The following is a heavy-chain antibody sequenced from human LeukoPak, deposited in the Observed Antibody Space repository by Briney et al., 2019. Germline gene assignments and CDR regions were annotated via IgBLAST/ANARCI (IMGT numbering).Heavy chain of an antibody. CDR2: VDAAGTT. D-gene: IGHD6-6*01. J-gene: IGHJ4*02. CDR3: AKGHRASSEPDF. Sequence: PGGSLRLSCVASGSTVKNFGMNWFRQVPGRGLEWVSLVDAAGTTHYAASVEGRFTISRDNNRNSLFLQMNSLRIEDTALYFCAKGHRASSEPDFWGQGTLVTVSS. V-gene: IGHV3-43*02. CDR1: GSTVKNFG.